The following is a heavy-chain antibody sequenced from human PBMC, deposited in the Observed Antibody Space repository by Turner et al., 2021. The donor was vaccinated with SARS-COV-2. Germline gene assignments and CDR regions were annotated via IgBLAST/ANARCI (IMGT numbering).Heavy chain of an antibody. CDR2: IYYSGST. V-gene: IGHV4-39*01. J-gene: IGHJ6*02. CDR3: ERHLNPGSYYYYYYGMDV. Sequence: QLQLQESGPGLGKPSETLSLTCPVPGGSISSSNYYWGWIRPPPGKGLEWIGSIYYSGSTYYNPSLKSRGTISVDTSKNQFSLKLSSVTAADTAVYYCERHLNPGSYYYYYYGMDVWGQGTTVTVSS. D-gene: IGHD3-10*01. CDR1: GGSISSSNYY.